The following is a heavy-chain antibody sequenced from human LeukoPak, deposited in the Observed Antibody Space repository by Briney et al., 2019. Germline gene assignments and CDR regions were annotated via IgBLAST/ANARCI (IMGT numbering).Heavy chain of an antibody. D-gene: IGHD5-12*01. CDR2: ISAYNGNT. CDR3: ARDIVARPFDY. Sequence: ASVKVSCKASGYTFTSYGISWVRQAPGQGLEWMGWISAYNGNTNYAQKLKGRVTITTDTSTSTAYMELRSLRSDDTAVYYCARDIVARPFDYWGQGTLVTVSS. J-gene: IGHJ4*02. V-gene: IGHV1-18*01. CDR1: GYTFTSYG.